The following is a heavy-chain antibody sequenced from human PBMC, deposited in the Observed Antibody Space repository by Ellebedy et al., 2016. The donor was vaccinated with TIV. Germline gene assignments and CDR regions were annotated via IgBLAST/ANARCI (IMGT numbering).Heavy chain of an antibody. J-gene: IGHJ4*02. Sequence: PGGSLRLSCAASGFTFSNAWMSWVRQAPGKGLEWVANIKYDGSEKYYVKSVKGRFTISRDNAKNSLYLQMNSLRAEDTAVYYCARVSRRDGYRNKHTVDYWGQGTLVTVSS. CDR2: IKYDGSEK. V-gene: IGHV3-7*04. CDR3: ARVSRRDGYRNKHTVDY. CDR1: GFTFSNAW. D-gene: IGHD5-24*01.